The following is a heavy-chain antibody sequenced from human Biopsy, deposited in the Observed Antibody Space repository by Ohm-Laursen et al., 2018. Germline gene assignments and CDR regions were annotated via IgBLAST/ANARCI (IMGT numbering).Heavy chain of an antibody. CDR3: GRRPFFDYWSAYYVDH. CDR1: GFTFSSHA. D-gene: IGHD3-3*01. Sequence: SLRLSCSASGFTFSSHAMSWVRQAPGKGLEWVSVISGSGGSTHYADSVKGRFTISRDNSKNTLFLQMKSLRAEDTAIYYCGRRPFFDYWSAYYVDHWGQGALVIVSS. CDR2: ISGSGGST. J-gene: IGHJ5*02. V-gene: IGHV3-23*01.